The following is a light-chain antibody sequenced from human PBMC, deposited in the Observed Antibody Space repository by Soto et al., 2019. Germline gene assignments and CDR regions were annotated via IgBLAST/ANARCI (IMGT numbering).Light chain of an antibody. J-gene: IGKJ1*01. CDR1: QSISGW. CDR2: KAS. V-gene: IGKV1-5*03. Sequence: DNQSSLPPSTPSASVGDRVTITCRTSQSISGWLAWYQQKPGKAPKLLIYKASTLKSGVPSRFSGSGSGTEFTLTITSLQPEDFATYYCQQYNDYSGMFGQGTQVDI. CDR3: QQYNDYSGM.